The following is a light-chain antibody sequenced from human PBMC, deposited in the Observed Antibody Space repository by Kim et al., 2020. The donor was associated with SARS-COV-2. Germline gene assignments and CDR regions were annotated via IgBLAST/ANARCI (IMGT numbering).Light chain of an antibody. CDR3: QQYQDWPT. CDR1: QTVTSA. Sequence: EIMMTQSPATLSVSPGNRATLFCRASQTVTSALAWYQEKPGQAPRLLITGASIRATGVPDRFSGSGFGTDFTLTISSLQSEDFGVYYCQQYQDWPTFGGGTKVEIK. CDR2: GAS. J-gene: IGKJ4*01. V-gene: IGKV3-15*01.